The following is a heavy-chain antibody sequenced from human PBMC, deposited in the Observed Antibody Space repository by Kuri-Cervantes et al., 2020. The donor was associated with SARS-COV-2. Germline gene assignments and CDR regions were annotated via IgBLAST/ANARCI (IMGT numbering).Heavy chain of an antibody. V-gene: IGHV3-33*03. CDR1: GFTFSSYG. CDR3: AKDSIVDDAFDI. CDR2: IWYGGSNK. J-gene: IGHJ3*02. Sequence: GESLKISCAASGFTFSSYGMHWVRQAPGKGLEWVAVIWYGGSNKYYADSVKGRFTISRDNAKNSLYLQMNSLRTEDTAVYYCAKDSIVDDAFDIWGQGTMVTVSS. D-gene: IGHD2-15*01.